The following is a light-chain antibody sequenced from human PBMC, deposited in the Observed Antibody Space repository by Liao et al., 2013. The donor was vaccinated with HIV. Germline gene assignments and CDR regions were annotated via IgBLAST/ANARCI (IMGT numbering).Light chain of an antibody. V-gene: IGLV3-21*04. Sequence: SYELTQPPSVSVAPGKTARIPCGGNNIGSKTVHWYQQRPGQAPVLVIYYDSDRPSGIPERFSGSNSGNTAALTISGVEAGDEADYYCQVWDSTNDHRVFGGGTKLTVL. J-gene: IGLJ3*02. CDR3: QVWDSTNDHRV. CDR1: NIGSKT. CDR2: YDS.